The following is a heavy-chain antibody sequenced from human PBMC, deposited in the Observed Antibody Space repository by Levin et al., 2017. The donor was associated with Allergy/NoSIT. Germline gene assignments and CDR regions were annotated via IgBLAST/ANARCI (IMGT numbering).Heavy chain of an antibody. CDR1: GVSISISTYY. Sequence: SETLSLTCTVSGVSISISTYYWGWIRQPPGKGLEWIGNIYYSGSTYYNPSLKSRVTISVDTSKNQFSLKLSSVTAADTAVYYCARHPYYNYYYSYMDVWGKGTTVTVSS. D-gene: IGHD3-10*01. V-gene: IGHV4-39*01. CDR2: IYYSGST. CDR3: ARHPYYNYYYSYMDV. J-gene: IGHJ6*03.